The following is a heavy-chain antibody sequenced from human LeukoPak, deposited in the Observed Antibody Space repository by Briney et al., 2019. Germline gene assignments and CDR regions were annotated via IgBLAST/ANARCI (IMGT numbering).Heavy chain of an antibody. CDR3: ARDLGSVVPLYYFDY. D-gene: IGHD2-2*01. CDR2: ISISSGYI. J-gene: IGHJ4*02. CDR1: GFTFSSYS. V-gene: IGHV3-21*01. Sequence: PGGSLRLSCAASGFTFSSYSMNWVRQAPGKGLEWVSSISISSGYIYYADSVKGRFTISRDNAKNSLYLQMSSLRAEDTAVYYCARDLGSVVPLYYFDYWGQGTLVTVSS.